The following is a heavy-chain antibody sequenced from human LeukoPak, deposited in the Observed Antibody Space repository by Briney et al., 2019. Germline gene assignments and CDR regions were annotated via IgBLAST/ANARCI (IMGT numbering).Heavy chain of an antibody. CDR1: GFTFSSYA. J-gene: IGHJ4*02. CDR2: INHSGST. CDR3: ARAYYGESGYYFDY. D-gene: IGHD4-17*01. V-gene: IGHV4-34*01. Sequence: GSLRLSCAASGFTFSSYAMSWVRQAPGKGLEWIGEINHSGSTNYNPSLKSRVTISVDTSKNQFSLKLSSVTAADTAVYYCARAYYGESGYYFDYWGQGTLVTVSS.